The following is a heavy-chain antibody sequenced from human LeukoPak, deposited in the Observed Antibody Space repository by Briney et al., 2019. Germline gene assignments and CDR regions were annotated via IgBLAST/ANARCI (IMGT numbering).Heavy chain of an antibody. D-gene: IGHD5-18*01. J-gene: IGHJ4*02. CDR2: INHSGST. CDR3: AGVDTAMETFDY. V-gene: IGHV4-34*01. CDR1: GGSFSGYY. Sequence: PSETLSLTCAVYGGSFSGYYWSWIRQPPGKGLEWIGEINHSGSTNHNPSLKSRVTISVDTSKNQFSLKLSSVTAADTAVYYCAGVDTAMETFDYWGQGTLVTVSS.